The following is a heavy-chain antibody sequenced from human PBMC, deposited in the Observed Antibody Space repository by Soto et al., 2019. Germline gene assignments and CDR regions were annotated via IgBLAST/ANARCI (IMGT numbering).Heavy chain of an antibody. CDR1: GFSLRNSGVG. J-gene: IGHJ4*02. CDR2: IYWDDDK. CDR3: AHLTTGGFYFDY. Sequence: QITLKESGPTLVKPTQTLTLTCTFSGFSLRNSGVGVGWIRQPPGKALKWLALIYWDDDKRYSPSLKSRLTXXKXXSKNQVVLTMTNMDPVDTATYYCAHLTTGGFYFDYWGQGTLVTVSS. V-gene: IGHV2-5*02. D-gene: IGHD4-17*01.